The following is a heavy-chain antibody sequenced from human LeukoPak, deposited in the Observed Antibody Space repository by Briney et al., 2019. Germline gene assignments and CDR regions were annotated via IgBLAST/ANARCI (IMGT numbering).Heavy chain of an antibody. Sequence: GGSLRLSCAAFGFTFDDYTMHWVRQAPGKGLEWVSLISWDGASTYYADSVKGRFTISRDNSKNSLYLQMNSLRTEDTALYYCAKKGYGGRSGGAYFDSWGQGTLVTVSS. CDR3: AKKGYGGRSGGAYFDS. CDR1: GFTFDDYT. V-gene: IGHV3-43*01. D-gene: IGHD4-23*01. CDR2: ISWDGAST. J-gene: IGHJ4*02.